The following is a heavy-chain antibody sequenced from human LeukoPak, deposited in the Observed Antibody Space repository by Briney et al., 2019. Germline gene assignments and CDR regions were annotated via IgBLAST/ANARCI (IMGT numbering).Heavy chain of an antibody. J-gene: IGHJ6*03. CDR3: ARSVYFDWLGYYYYYYMDV. V-gene: IGHV7-4-1*02. CDR1: GYTFTSYA. Sequence: ASVKVSCTASGYTFTSYAMNWVRQAPGQGLEWMGWINTNTGNPTYAQGFTGRFVFSLDTSVSTAYLQISSLKAEDTAVYYCARSVYFDWLGYYYYYYMDVWGKGTMVTVSS. CDR2: INTNTGNP. D-gene: IGHD3-9*01.